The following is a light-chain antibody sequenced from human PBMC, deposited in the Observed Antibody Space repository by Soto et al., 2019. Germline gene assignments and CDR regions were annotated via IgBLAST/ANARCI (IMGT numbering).Light chain of an antibody. J-gene: IGLJ1*01. CDR1: GGSITSGY. Sequence: NFMLTQPHSVSESPGKTVTISCTRSGGSITSGYVQWYQQRPGRAPTTVIYEDNQRPSGVPDRFSGSIDSSSNSASLTISGLKPEDEADYYCQSYHSSYPYVFGTGTKVTLL. CDR2: EDN. CDR3: QSYHSSYPYV. V-gene: IGLV6-57*03.